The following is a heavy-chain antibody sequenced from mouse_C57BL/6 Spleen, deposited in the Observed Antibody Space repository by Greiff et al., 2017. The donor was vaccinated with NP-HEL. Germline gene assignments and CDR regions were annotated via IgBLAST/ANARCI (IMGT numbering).Heavy chain of an antibody. CDR3: ARTDSFDD. CDR1: GFTFSDYG. V-gene: IGHV5-17*01. Sequence: VQLKESGGGLVKPGGSLKLSCAASGFTFSDYGMHWVRQAPEKGLEWVAYISSGSSTIYYADTVKGRFTISRDNAKNTLFLQMTSLRSEDTAMYYCARTDSFDDWGQGTTLTVSS. CDR2: ISSGSSTI. J-gene: IGHJ2*01.